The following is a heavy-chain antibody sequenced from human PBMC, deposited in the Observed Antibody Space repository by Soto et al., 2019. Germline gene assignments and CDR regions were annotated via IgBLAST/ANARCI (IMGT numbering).Heavy chain of an antibody. CDR1: GGSISSSSYY. D-gene: IGHD3-22*01. J-gene: IGHJ5*02. Sequence: ETLSLTCTVSGGSISSSSYYWGWIRQPPGKGLEWIGSIYYSGSTYYNPSLKSRVTISVDTSKNQFSLKLSSVTAADTAVYYCARHIMYYDSSGYYSRTRLDPWGQGTLVTVSS. CDR3: ARHIMYYDSSGYYSRTRLDP. CDR2: IYYSGST. V-gene: IGHV4-39*01.